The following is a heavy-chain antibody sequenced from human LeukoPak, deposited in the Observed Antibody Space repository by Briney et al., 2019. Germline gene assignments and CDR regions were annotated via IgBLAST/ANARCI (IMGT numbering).Heavy chain of an antibody. CDR2: IYTSGST. CDR1: SNSISSGDNY. CDR3: ARDSYYYDSSGYNYFDY. D-gene: IGHD3-22*01. V-gene: IGHV4-61*02. Sequence: PSETLSLTCTVSSNSISSGDNYWSWIRQPAGTGLEWIGRIYTSGSTNYNPSLKSRVTMSVDTSKNQFSLKLSSVTAADTAVYYCARDSYYYDSSGYNYFDYWGQGTLVTVSS. J-gene: IGHJ4*02.